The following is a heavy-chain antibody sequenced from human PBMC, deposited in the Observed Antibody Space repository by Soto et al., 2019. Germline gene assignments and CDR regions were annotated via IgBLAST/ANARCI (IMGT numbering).Heavy chain of an antibody. D-gene: IGHD6-19*01. CDR2: IYYSGST. CDR1: GGSISSSSYY. J-gene: IGHJ5*02. CDR3: ARHPIAVAGTGNWFDP. Sequence: LETLSLTCTVSGGSISSSSYYWGWIRQPPGKGLEWIGSIYYSGSTYYNPSLKSRVTISVDTSKNQFSLKLSSVTAADTAVYYCARHPIAVAGTGNWFDPWGQGTLVTVSS. V-gene: IGHV4-39*01.